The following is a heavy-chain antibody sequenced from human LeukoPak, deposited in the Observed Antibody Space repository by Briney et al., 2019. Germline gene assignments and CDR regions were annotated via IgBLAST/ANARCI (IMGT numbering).Heavy chain of an antibody. CDR3: ARDLGAPQSQFGFLERPSIRSDYGMDV. J-gene: IGHJ6*02. Sequence: ASVKVSCKASGYTFTSYGISWVRQAPGQGLEWMGWITAYNGNTKYAQKFQGRVTMTTDTPTSTAYMDLRSLRSDDTAVYYCARDLGAPQSQFGFLERPSIRSDYGMDVWGQGTTVIVSS. V-gene: IGHV1-18*01. CDR1: GYTFTSYG. CDR2: ITAYNGNT. D-gene: IGHD3-3*01.